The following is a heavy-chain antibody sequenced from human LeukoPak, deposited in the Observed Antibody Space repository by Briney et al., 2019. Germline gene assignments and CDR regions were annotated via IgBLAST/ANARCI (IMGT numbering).Heavy chain of an antibody. D-gene: IGHD6-13*01. Sequence: GGSLRLSCAASGFTFSSYWMSWVRQAPGKGLEWVANIKQDGSEKYYVDSMKGRFTISRDNAKNSLYLQMNSLRAEDTAVYYCASQYSSSWYYYYYMDVWGKGTTVTVSS. CDR2: IKQDGSEK. V-gene: IGHV3-7*01. J-gene: IGHJ6*03. CDR1: GFTFSSYW. CDR3: ASQYSSSWYYYYYMDV.